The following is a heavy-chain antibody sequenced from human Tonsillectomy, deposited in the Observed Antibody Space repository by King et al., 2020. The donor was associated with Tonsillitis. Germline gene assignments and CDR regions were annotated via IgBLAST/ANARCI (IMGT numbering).Heavy chain of an antibody. CDR1: GFTFSSYA. CDR3: ARDPWDY. CDR2: ISSDGSNY. J-gene: IGHJ4*02. Sequence: VQLVESGGGVVQPGRSLRPSCAASGFTFSSYAMHWVRQAPGKGLEWVAVISSDGSNYSYADSVKGRFTISRDNSKNMLYLKMNSLRAEDTAVYYCARDPWDYWGQGTLVTVSS. V-gene: IGHV3-30*04.